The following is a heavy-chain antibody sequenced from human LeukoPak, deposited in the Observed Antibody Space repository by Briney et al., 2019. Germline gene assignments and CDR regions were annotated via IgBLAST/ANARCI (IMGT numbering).Heavy chain of an antibody. V-gene: IGHV1-46*01. CDR1: GYTFTSYY. CDR3: ARVSVVATYFRAFDI. J-gene: IGHJ3*02. CDR2: INPSGGSP. D-gene: IGHD2-15*01. Sequence: AASVKVSCKAAGYTFTSYYMHWLRQAPGQGLEWMGIINPSGGSPTYAQNFQGRVTMTRDTSTSTVYMDLRSLRSEDTAVYYCARVSVVATYFRAFDIWGQGTLVTVSS.